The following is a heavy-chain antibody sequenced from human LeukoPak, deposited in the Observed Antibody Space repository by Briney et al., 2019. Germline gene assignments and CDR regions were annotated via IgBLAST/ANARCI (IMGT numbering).Heavy chain of an antibody. CDR2: IHYSGSA. D-gene: IGHD6-13*01. CDR1: GGSISSYY. J-gene: IGHJ4*02. Sequence: SETLSLTCAVSGGSISSYYWSWIRQPPGKGLEYIGYIHYSGSANYNPSLKSRVTISLDTSKNQFSLKLASVTAADTAVYYCARGAAATYWGQGTLVTVS. CDR3: ARGAAATY. V-gene: IGHV4-59*01.